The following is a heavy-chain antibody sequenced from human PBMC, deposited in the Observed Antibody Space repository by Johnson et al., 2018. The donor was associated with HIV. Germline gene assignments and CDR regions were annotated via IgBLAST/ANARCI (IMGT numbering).Heavy chain of an antibody. CDR2: INVDGSER. D-gene: IGHD3-3*02. Sequence: EVQLVESGGGSVQPGGSLRLSCAASGFTFSRFWMTWVRQAPGKGLEWVANINVDGSERYYVDSVKGRFTISRDNVNNSVFLLLNSLRVEDTAVYFCARAHLIFPKNALEIWGQGTMVSVSS. V-gene: IGHV3-7*01. CDR1: GFTFSRFW. J-gene: IGHJ3*02. CDR3: ARAHLIFPKNALEI.